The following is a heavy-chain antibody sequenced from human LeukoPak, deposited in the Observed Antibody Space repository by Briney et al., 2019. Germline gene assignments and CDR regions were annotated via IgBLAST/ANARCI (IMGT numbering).Heavy chain of an antibody. CDR2: ISAYNGNT. CDR3: ARDSADCSGSSCYSAEYFQH. J-gene: IGHJ1*01. D-gene: IGHD2-15*01. Sequence: ASVNVSCKASGYSFNNYGISWVRQAPGQGLEWMGRISAYNGNTNYAQKLQGRVTMTTDTSTSTAYMALRGLRSDDTAVYYCARDSADCSGSSCYSAEYFQHWGQGTLVTVSS. V-gene: IGHV1-18*04. CDR1: GYSFNNYG.